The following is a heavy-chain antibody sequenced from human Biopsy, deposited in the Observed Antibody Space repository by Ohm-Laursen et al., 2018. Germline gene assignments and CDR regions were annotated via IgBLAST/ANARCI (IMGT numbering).Heavy chain of an antibody. D-gene: IGHD3-10*01. CDR1: GFTFSNYG. J-gene: IGHJ4*02. Sequence: GSLRLSCAASGFTFSNYGMHWVRQASGKGLERVGRIRSKAKSYAAAYAASVTGRFTISRDDSKNTTYLQMNSLKTEDTAVYYCSLEGAGFDNWGQGTLVTVSS. CDR3: SLEGAGFDN. CDR2: IRSKAKSYAA. V-gene: IGHV3-73*01.